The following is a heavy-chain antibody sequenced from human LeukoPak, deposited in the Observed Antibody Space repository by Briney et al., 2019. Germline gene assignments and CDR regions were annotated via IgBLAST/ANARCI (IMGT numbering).Heavy chain of an antibody. CDR1: GGTFSSYA. Sequence: SVTVSCKASGGTFSSYAISWVRQAPGQGLEWMGGIIPIFGTANYAQKFQGRVTITTDESTSTAYMELSSLRSEDTAVYYCSRGGSYYSDYYYYYMDVWGKGTTVTVSS. CDR2: IIPIFGTA. CDR3: SRGGSYYSDYYYYYMDV. J-gene: IGHJ6*03. D-gene: IGHD1-26*01. V-gene: IGHV1-69*05.